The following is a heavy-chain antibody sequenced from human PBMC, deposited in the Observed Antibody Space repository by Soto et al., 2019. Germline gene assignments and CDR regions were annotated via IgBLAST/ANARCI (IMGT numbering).Heavy chain of an antibody. CDR2: ISGSGGST. Sequence: GGSLRLSCAGSGFTLSDHYIDWVRQAPGKGLEWVSAISGSGGSTYYADSVKGRFTISRDNSKNTLYLQMNSLRAEDTAVYYCAKDRGLRYFDWLPTAGWFDPWGQGTLVTVSS. J-gene: IGHJ5*02. CDR1: GFTLSDHY. D-gene: IGHD3-9*01. CDR3: AKDRGLRYFDWLPTAGWFDP. V-gene: IGHV3-23*01.